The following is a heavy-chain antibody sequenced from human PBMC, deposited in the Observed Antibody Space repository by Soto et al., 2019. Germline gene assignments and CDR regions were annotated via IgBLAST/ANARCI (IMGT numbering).Heavy chain of an antibody. V-gene: IGHV3-21*01. D-gene: IGHD3-16*02. CDR3: ARDGDYVWGSYRWSDAFDI. J-gene: IGHJ3*02. CDR1: GFTFSSYS. CDR2: ISSSSSYI. Sequence: GGSLRLSCAASGFTFSSYSMNWVRQAPGKGLEWVSSISSSSSYIYYADSVRRRFTISRDNAKNSLYLQMNSLRAEDTAVYYCARDGDYVWGSYRWSDAFDIWGQGTMVTVSS.